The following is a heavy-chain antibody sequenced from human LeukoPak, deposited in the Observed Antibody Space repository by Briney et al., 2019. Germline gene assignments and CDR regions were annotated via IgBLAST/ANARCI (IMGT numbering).Heavy chain of an antibody. D-gene: IGHD3-22*01. CDR2: IRYDGSNK. J-gene: IGHJ4*02. Sequence: GGSLRLSCAASGFTFSSYGMHWVRQAPGKGLEWVAFIRYDGSNKYYADSVKGRFTISRDNSKNTFHLQMNSLRAEDTAVYYCARRAGDYSHPYDYWGQGTLVTVSS. CDR1: GFTFSSYG. CDR3: ARRAGDYSHPYDY. V-gene: IGHV3-30*02.